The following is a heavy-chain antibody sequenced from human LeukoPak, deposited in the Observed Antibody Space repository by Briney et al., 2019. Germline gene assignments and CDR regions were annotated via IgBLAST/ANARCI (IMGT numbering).Heavy chain of an antibody. V-gene: IGHV3-74*01. Sequence: GGSLRLSCVASGFTFSSYWMHWVRQDPRKGLVWVSRINGDGRDINYADSVRGRFTISRDNAKNTLYLQMNTLRVEDTAVYYCTRDLMDYDVSTGLHHYYMDVWGQGTTVTVSS. D-gene: IGHD3-9*01. CDR2: INGDGRDI. J-gene: IGHJ6*02. CDR1: GFTFSSYW. CDR3: TRDLMDYDVSTGLHHYYMDV.